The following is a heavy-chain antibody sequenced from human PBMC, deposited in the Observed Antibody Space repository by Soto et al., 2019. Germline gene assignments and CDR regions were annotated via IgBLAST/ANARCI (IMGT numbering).Heavy chain of an antibody. V-gene: IGHV3-21*06. CDR1: GFTFTRYS. Sequence: LRLSCAASGFTFTRYSMNWVRQAPGKGLEWVSSISSTTNYIYYGDSMKGRFTISRDNAKNSLYLEMNSLRAEDTAVYYCARESEDLTSNFDYWGQGTRVTVSS. CDR2: ISSTTNYI. J-gene: IGHJ4*02. CDR3: ARESEDLTSNFDY.